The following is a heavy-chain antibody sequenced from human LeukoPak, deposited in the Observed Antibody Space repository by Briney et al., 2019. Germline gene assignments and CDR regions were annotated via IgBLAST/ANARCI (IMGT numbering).Heavy chain of an antibody. CDR1: GGSISSYY. Sequence: PSETLSLTCSVSGGSISSYYWSWIRQPPGKGLEWIGLIYFSGSPKYNPSLKSRVTISVDTSKNQFSLRLSSVTAADTAVYYCARVGDGVEMATILDYWGQGTLVTVSS. V-gene: IGHV4-59*01. J-gene: IGHJ4*02. D-gene: IGHD5-24*01. CDR2: IYFSGSP. CDR3: ARVGDGVEMATILDY.